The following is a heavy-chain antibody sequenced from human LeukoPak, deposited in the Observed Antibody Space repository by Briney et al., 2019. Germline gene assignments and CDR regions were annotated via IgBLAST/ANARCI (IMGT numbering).Heavy chain of an antibody. CDR2: ISSSGSTI. CDR1: GFTFSDYY. D-gene: IGHD4-17*01. Sequence: SGXXLRLSCAASGFTFSDYYMSWIRQAPGKGLEWVSYISSSGSTIYYADSVKGRFTISRDNAKNSLYLQMNSLRAEDTAVYYCARGGAATVKYYGDSYWGQGTLVTVSS. CDR3: ARGGAATVKYYGDSY. J-gene: IGHJ4*02. V-gene: IGHV3-11*04.